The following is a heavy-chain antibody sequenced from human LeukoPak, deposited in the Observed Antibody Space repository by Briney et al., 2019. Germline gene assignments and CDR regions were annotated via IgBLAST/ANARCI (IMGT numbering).Heavy chain of an antibody. Sequence: PGGSLRLSCAASGFTFSSYAMNWVRQAPGKGLEWVSGISGSGGSTYYADSVKGRFTVSRDNAKTTLYLQMHSLRAEDTAIYYCARSTNSGSGAFYYYYALDVWGQGTTVTVSS. D-gene: IGHD3-10*01. CDR3: ARSTNSGSGAFYYYYALDV. J-gene: IGHJ6*02. CDR1: GFTFSSYA. CDR2: ISGSGGST. V-gene: IGHV3-23*01.